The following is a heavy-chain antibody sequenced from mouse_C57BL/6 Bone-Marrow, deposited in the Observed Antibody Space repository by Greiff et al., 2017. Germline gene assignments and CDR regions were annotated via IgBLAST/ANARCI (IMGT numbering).Heavy chain of an antibody. CDR2: ISSGGSYT. V-gene: IGHV5-6*01. CDR3: ARYYYAMDY. Sequence: EVQLVESGGDLVKPGGSLKLSCAASGFTFSSYGMSWVRQTPDKRLEWVATISSGGSYTYYPDSVKGRFTISRDNAKNTLYLQMSSLKSEDTAMYDCARYYYAMDYWGQGTSVTVSS. J-gene: IGHJ4*01. CDR1: GFTFSSYG.